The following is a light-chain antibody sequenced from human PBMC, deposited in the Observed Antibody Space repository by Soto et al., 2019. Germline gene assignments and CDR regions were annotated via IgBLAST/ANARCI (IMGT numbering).Light chain of an antibody. CDR3: QKYNSAPNT. Sequence: DVQMTQSPSSQSASVGDRVTITGRASRDISSSLAWYQQKPGKVPKLLIYAASTLHAGVQSRFSGSGSGTFFTLTINSLQPEDVATYYCQKYNSAPNTFGRGTRLEIK. CDR2: AAS. V-gene: IGKV1-27*01. J-gene: IGKJ2*01. CDR1: RDISSS.